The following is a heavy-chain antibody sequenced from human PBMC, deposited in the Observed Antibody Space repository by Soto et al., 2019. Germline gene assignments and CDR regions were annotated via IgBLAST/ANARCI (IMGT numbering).Heavy chain of an antibody. V-gene: IGHV4-30-4*01. CDR2: IYKSATT. J-gene: IGHJ5*01. CDR3: ARGRYCLTGRCFPNWFDS. D-gene: IGHD2-15*01. Sequence: LSLTCSVSGDSISAVDYFWAWIRQPPGQALEYIGYIYKSATTYYNPSFESRVAISLDTSKSQFSLNVTSVTAADTAVYFCARGRYCLTGRCFPNWFDSWGQGTLVTVSS. CDR1: GDSISAVDYF.